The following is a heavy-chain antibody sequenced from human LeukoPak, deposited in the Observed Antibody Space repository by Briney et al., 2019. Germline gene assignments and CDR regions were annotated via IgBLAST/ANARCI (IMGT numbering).Heavy chain of an antibody. Sequence: PGGSLRLSCAASGFTFSSYSMNWLRQAPGKGLEWLSFISGNGNSIYYADSVKGRFTISRDNSKNTVFLQMNSLRVEDTAVYYCAKDKVPDGKWDIDYWGQGTLVTVSS. CDR1: GFTFSSYS. V-gene: IGHV3-48*01. CDR3: AKDKVPDGKWDIDY. D-gene: IGHD1-26*01. CDR2: ISGNGNSI. J-gene: IGHJ4*02.